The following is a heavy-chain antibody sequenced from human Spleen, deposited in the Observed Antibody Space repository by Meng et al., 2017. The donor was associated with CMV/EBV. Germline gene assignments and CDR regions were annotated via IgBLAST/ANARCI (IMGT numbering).Heavy chain of an antibody. CDR3: ARGGKQQGWFDP. Sequence: ESAPGPGKPSQTLSLTRTVSGGSTSSGDYYWSWIRQPPGKGLEWIGYIYYSGSTYYNPSLKSRVTISVDTSKNQFSLKLSSVTAADTAVYYCARGGKQQGWFDPWGQGTLVTVSS. V-gene: IGHV4-30-4*08. D-gene: IGHD6-13*01. CDR1: GGSTSSGDYY. CDR2: IYYSGST. J-gene: IGHJ5*02.